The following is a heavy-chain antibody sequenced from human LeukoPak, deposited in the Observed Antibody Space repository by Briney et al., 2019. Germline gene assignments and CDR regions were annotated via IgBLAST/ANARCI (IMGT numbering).Heavy chain of an antibody. CDR1: GGTFSSYA. D-gene: IGHD6-13*01. CDR2: IIPIFGTA. J-gene: IGHJ4*02. V-gene: IGHV1-69*13. CDR3: ASIGVLVGISSSPEYFDY. Sequence: GASVKVSCKASGGTFSSYAISWVRQAPEQGLEWMGGIIPIFGTANYAQKFQGRVTITADESTSTAYMELSSLRSEDTAVYYCASIGVLVGISSSPEYFDYWGQGTLVTVSS.